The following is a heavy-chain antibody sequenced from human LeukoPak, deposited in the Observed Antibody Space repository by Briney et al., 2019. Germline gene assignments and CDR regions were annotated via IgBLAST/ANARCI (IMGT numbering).Heavy chain of an antibody. CDR3: ARFRSIDIVVVPTAMSRNNWFDP. CDR2: INHSGST. D-gene: IGHD2-2*01. CDR1: GGSFSGYY. V-gene: IGHV4-34*01. Sequence: SETLSLTCAVYGGSFSGYYWSWIRQPPGKGLEWIGEINHSGSTNYNPSLKSRVTISVDTSKNQFSLKLSSVTAADTAVYYCARFRSIDIVVVPTAMSRNNWFDPWGQGTLVTVSS. J-gene: IGHJ5*02.